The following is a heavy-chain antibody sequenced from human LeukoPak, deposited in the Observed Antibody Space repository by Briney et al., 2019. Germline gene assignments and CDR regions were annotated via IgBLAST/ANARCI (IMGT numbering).Heavy chain of an antibody. V-gene: IGHV3-7*01. D-gene: IGHD2-21*01. CDR3: AKYCGGDCDQGAFDI. J-gene: IGHJ3*02. CDR1: GFSFGSYW. CDR2: INQDGSEK. Sequence: GGSLRLSCAASGFSFGSYWMSWVRQAPGKGLAWVANINQDGSEKYYVASVKGRFTISRDNAKNSLHPQMNSLRAEDTAVYYCAKYCGGDCDQGAFDIWGQGTMVTVSS.